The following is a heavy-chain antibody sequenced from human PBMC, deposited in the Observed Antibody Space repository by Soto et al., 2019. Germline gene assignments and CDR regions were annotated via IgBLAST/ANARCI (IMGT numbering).Heavy chain of an antibody. CDR1: GGTFSSYA. J-gene: IGHJ6*02. Sequence: QVQLVQSGAEVKKPGSSVKVSCKASGGTFSSYAISWVRQAPGQGLEWMGGLIPIFGTANYAQKFQGRVTITADESTSTAYTELSSLRSEDTAVYYCALHYGSGSNYYYYGMDVWGQGTTVTVSS. V-gene: IGHV1-69*12. D-gene: IGHD3-10*01. CDR2: LIPIFGTA. CDR3: ALHYGSGSNYYYYGMDV.